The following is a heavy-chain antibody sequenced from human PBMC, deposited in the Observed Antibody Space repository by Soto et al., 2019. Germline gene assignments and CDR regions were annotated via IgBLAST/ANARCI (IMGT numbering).Heavy chain of an antibody. D-gene: IGHD3-22*01. CDR2: ISSSSTFK. J-gene: IGHJ4*02. CDR3: ARDPPLSMIVVVGVDDF. Sequence: GSLRLYCAASGFTFSSYSMNWVRQAPGKGLEWVSSISSSSTFKNYADSVKGRFTISRDNGNNSVYLQMNGLRAEDAGVYYCARDPPLSMIVVVGVDDFWGQGTLVTV. CDR1: GFTFSSYS. V-gene: IGHV3-21*01.